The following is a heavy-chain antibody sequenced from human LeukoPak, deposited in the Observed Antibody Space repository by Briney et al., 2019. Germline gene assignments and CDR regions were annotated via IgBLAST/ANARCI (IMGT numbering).Heavy chain of an antibody. CDR1: GYSFTSYW. Sequence: GESLKISCKGSGYSFTSYWIGWVRQMPGKGLEWMGIIYPGDSDTRYSPSFQGQVTISADKSISTAYLQWSSLKASDTAMYYCARAEARSIVGATRYYYYGMDVWGRGTTVTVSS. CDR3: ARAEARSIVGATRYYYYGMDV. J-gene: IGHJ6*02. D-gene: IGHD1-26*01. CDR2: IYPGDSDT. V-gene: IGHV5-51*01.